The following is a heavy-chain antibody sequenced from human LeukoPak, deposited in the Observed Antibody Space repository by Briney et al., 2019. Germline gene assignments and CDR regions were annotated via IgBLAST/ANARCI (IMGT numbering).Heavy chain of an antibody. CDR2: VYHSGST. CDR3: ASNSNEWELLYFDY. Sequence: SETLSLTSTVSGGSISSYYWSWIRQPAGKGLGWIGSVYHSGSTYYNPSLKSRVTISVDTSKNQFSLKLSSVTAADTAVYYCASNSNEWELLYFDYWGQGTLVTVSS. V-gene: IGHV4-4*07. CDR1: GGSISSYY. D-gene: IGHD1-26*01. J-gene: IGHJ4*02.